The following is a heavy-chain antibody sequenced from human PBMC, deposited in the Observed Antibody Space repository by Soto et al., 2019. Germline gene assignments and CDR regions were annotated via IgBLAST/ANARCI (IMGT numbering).Heavy chain of an antibody. V-gene: IGHV3-74*01. Sequence: GSLRLSCAASGFTFSSYWMHWVRQAPGKGLVWVSRINSDGSSTSYADSVKGRFTISRDNAKNTLYLQMNSLRAEDTAVYYCARAVEGFYDILTGPTHYYYYYDGMDVWGQGTTVTVSS. J-gene: IGHJ6*01. CDR2: INSDGSST. CDR3: ARAVEGFYDILTGPTHYYYYYDGMDV. CDR1: GFTFSSYW. D-gene: IGHD3-9*01.